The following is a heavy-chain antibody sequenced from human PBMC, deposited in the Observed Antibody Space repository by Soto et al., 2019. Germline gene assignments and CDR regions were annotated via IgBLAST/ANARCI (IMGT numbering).Heavy chain of an antibody. D-gene: IGHD3-22*01. CDR1: GVSISSGGYY. V-gene: IGHV4-31*03. J-gene: IGHJ2*01. CDR3: ARANSSGYQKWYFDL. CDR2: IYYSGST. Sequence: QVQLQESGPGLVKPSQTLSLTCTVSGVSISSGGYYWSWIRQHPGKGLEWIGYIYYSGSTYYNPSLKSRVTISVDTSKNQFSLKLSSVTAADTAVYYCARANSSGYQKWYFDLWGRGTLVTVSS.